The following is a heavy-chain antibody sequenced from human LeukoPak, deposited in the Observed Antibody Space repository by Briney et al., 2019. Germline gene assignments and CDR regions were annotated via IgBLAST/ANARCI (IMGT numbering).Heavy chain of an antibody. CDR2: IEGDGRST. Sequence: GGSLRLSCAASGFTFSSYWMHWVRQAPGMGLVWVSRIEGDGRSTTYADSVKGRFTISRDNAQNTLYLQMNSLRAEDTAVYYCARKTPRFGDYDYWGQGTLVTVSS. J-gene: IGHJ4*02. D-gene: IGHD2-15*01. V-gene: IGHV3-74*01. CDR1: GFTFSSYW. CDR3: ARKTPRFGDYDY.